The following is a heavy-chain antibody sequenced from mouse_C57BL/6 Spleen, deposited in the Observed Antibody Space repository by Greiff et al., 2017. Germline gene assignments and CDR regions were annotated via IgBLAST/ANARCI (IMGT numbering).Heavy chain of an antibody. CDR3: ARLGGSSLRYFDV. CDR1: GYTFTSYW. CDR2: IDPSDSYT. V-gene: IGHV1-69*01. J-gene: IGHJ1*03. D-gene: IGHD1-1*01. Sequence: QVQLQQPGAELVMPGASVKLSCKASGYTFTSYWMHWVKQRPGQGLEWIGEIDPSDSYTNYNQKFKGKSTLTVDKSSSTAYMQLSSLTSEDSAVYYCARLGGSSLRYFDVWGTGTTVTVSS.